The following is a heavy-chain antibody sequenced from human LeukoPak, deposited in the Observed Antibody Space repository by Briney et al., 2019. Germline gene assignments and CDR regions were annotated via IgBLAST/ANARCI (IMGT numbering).Heavy chain of an antibody. CDR3: ARDGGSVHYFDY. CDR2: ISYDGSNK. Sequence: GRSLRLSCAASGFTFSSYAMHWVRQAPGKGLEWVAVISYDGSNKYYADSVKGRFTISRGNSKNTLYLQMNSLRAEDTAVYYCARDGGSVHYFDYWGQGTLVTVSS. V-gene: IGHV3-30-3*01. CDR1: GFTFSSYA. J-gene: IGHJ4*02. D-gene: IGHD3-16*01.